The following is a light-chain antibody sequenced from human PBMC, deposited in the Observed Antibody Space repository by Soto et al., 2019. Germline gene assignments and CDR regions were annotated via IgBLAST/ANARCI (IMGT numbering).Light chain of an antibody. J-gene: IGLJ3*02. V-gene: IGLV2-14*01. CDR3: SSYTSTNTWV. Sequence: QSVLTQPASVSGSPGQSITISSTGTSSDVGGYNYVSWYQQHPGKAPKFLIYEVSNRPSGVSNRFSGSKSGNTASLTISGLQAEDEADYYCSSYTSTNTWVFGGGTKLTVL. CDR2: EVS. CDR1: SSDVGGYNY.